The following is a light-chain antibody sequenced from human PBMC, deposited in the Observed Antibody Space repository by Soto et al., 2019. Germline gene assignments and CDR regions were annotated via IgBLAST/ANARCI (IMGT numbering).Light chain of an antibody. V-gene: IGKV3-11*01. Sequence: EIVLTQSPATLSLSPGERATLSCRTSLSIGNSLAWYQLKPGQAPRLLIYDAFNRATGVPARFSGSGSGTDFTLTISSLESEDFAVYYCQQYRNWPSITFGQGTRLEIK. CDR1: LSIGNS. CDR3: QQYRNWPSIT. CDR2: DAF. J-gene: IGKJ5*01.